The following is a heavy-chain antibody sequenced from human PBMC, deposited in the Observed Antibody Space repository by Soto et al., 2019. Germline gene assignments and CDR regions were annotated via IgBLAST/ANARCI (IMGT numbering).Heavy chain of an antibody. CDR1: GGSISSYY. D-gene: IGHD5-12*01. CDR3: AREHKVGWLRTFDY. Sequence: SETLSLTCTVSGGSISSYYWSWIRQPPGKGLEWIGYIYYSGSTNYNPSLKSRVTISVDTSKNQFSLKLSSVTAADTAVYYCAREHKVGWLRTFDYRGQGPLVTVSS. V-gene: IGHV4-59*01. J-gene: IGHJ4*02. CDR2: IYYSGST.